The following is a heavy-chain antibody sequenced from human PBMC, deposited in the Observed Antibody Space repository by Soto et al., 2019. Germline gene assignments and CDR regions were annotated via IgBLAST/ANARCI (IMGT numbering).Heavy chain of an antibody. V-gene: IGHV4-59*12. J-gene: IGHJ4*02. Sequence: PSETLSLTCTVSGGSISGYYWSWIRQPPGKRLEWIGYINYSGSTNYNPSLKSRVTISVDKSKNQFSLKLSSVTAADTAVYYCARVMNYYDSSGYFHYFDYWGQGTLVTVSS. CDR2: INYSGST. CDR1: GGSISGYY. CDR3: ARVMNYYDSSGYFHYFDY. D-gene: IGHD3-22*01.